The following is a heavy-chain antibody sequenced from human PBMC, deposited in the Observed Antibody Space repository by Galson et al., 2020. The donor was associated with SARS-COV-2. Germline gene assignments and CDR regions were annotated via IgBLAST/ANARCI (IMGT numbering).Heavy chain of an antibody. J-gene: IGHJ6*03. CDR1: GGTFSSYA. Sequence: SVKVSCKASGGTFSSYAISWVRQAPGQGLEWMGGIIPIFGTANYAQKFQGRVTITADESTSTAYMELSSLRSEDTAVYYCARTGWGYCSSTSCGYYYYYMDVWGKGTTVTVSS. CDR3: ARTGWGYCSSTSCGYYYYYMDV. V-gene: IGHV1-69*13. CDR2: IIPIFGTA. D-gene: IGHD2-2*01.